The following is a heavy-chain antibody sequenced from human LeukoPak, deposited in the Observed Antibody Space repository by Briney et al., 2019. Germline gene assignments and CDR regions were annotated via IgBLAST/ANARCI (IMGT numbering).Heavy chain of an antibody. J-gene: IGHJ6*02. CDR2: ISGSGGST. CDR1: GFTFSSYA. D-gene: IGHD6-13*01. Sequence: GGSLRLSCAASGFTFSSYAMSWVRQAPGKGLEWVSVISGSGGSTFYADSVKGRLTISRDNAKNSLYLQMNSLRDEDTAVYYCAREGIAAAQYYYGMDVWGQGTTVTVSS. V-gene: IGHV3-23*01. CDR3: AREGIAAAQYYYGMDV.